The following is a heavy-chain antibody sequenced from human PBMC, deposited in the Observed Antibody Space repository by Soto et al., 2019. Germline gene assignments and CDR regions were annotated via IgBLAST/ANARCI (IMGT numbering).Heavy chain of an antibody. CDR1: GFTFSSYS. D-gene: IGHD3-22*01. Sequence: GGSLRLSCAASGFTFSSYSMNWVRQAPGKGLGWVSSISSSSSYIYYADSVKGRFTISRDNAKNSLYLQMNSLRAEDSAVYYCARSSPQYYYDSSGYYSYFDYWGQGTLVTVSS. CDR2: ISSSSSYI. V-gene: IGHV3-21*01. J-gene: IGHJ4*02. CDR3: ARSSPQYYYDSSGYYSYFDY.